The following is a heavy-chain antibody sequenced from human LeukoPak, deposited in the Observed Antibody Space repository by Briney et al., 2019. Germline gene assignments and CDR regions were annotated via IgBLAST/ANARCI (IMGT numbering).Heavy chain of an antibody. CDR2: FDPESGKT. CDR3: ATNTYNGYAIDS. D-gene: IGHD5-12*01. V-gene: IGHV1-24*01. J-gene: IGHJ4*02. Sequence: ASVKVSCKISGHTLAELSMHWVRQGPGKGLDWMGGFDPESGKTIYAEKFQGRVSMTEDTSTDTAYMELNSLSSEDTAIYYCATNTYNGYAIDSWGQGTLVTVSS. CDR1: GHTLAELS.